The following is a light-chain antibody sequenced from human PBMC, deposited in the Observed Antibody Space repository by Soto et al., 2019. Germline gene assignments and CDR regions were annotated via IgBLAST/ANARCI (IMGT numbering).Light chain of an antibody. CDR2: GAS. J-gene: IGKJ4*01. Sequence: EIVLTQSPGTLSLSPGERATLSCRASQSVSSSYLAWYQQKPGQAPRLLIYGASSRATGIPDRFSGSGSVTDFTFTISRLEPEDFAVYYCQQDGSSPLTFGGGTKVEIK. V-gene: IGKV3-20*01. CDR3: QQDGSSPLT. CDR1: QSVSSSY.